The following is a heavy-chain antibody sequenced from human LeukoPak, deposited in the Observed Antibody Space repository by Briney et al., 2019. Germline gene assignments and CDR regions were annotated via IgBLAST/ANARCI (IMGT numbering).Heavy chain of an antibody. V-gene: IGHV4-59*01. CDR2: IYYSGST. D-gene: IGHD5-24*01. CDR3: ARNSVDGYNSPDYYYYYMDV. J-gene: IGHJ6*03. CDR1: GGSISSYY. Sequence: SETLSLTCTVSGGSISSYYWSWIRQPPGKGLEWIGYIYYSGSTNYNPSLKSRVTISVDTSKNQFSLKLSSVTAADTAVYYCARNSVDGYNSPDYYYYYMDVWGKGTTVTISS.